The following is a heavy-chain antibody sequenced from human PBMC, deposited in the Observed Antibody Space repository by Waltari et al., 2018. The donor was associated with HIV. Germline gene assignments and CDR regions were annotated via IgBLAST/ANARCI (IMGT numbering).Heavy chain of an antibody. CDR1: GYTCTGYY. CDR3: ARVRHDQIVVVPAGTYGMDV. J-gene: IGHJ6*02. Sequence: QVQLVQSGAEVKKPGASVKVSCKASGYTCTGYYMTWVRHSPGHSLEGMGWINPNSGGTNYAQKFQGRVTMTRDTSISTAYMELSRLRSDDTAVYYCARVRHDQIVVVPAGTYGMDVWGQGTTVTVSS. V-gene: IGHV1-2*02. CDR2: INPNSGGT. D-gene: IGHD2-2*01.